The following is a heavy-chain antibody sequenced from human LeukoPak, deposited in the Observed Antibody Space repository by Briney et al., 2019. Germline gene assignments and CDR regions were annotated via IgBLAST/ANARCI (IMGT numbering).Heavy chain of an antibody. Sequence: ASVKVSCKASGGTFSSYAISWVRQAPGEGLEWMGRIIPIFGTANYAQKFQGRVTIITDEFTSTAYMELSSLRSEDTAVYYCAASQSYCGGDCYSGDAFDIWGQGTMVTVSS. CDR1: GGTFSSYA. CDR2: IIPIFGTA. CDR3: AASQSYCGGDCYSGDAFDI. V-gene: IGHV1-69*05. J-gene: IGHJ3*02. D-gene: IGHD2-21*01.